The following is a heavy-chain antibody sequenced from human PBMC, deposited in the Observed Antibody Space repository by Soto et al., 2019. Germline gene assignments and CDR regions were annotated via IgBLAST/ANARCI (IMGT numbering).Heavy chain of an antibody. D-gene: IGHD3-16*01. J-gene: IGHJ5*02. CDR2: INHSGST. CDR3: ARGRYPANDYVWGSMFLEKKNWFDP. Sequence: SETLSLTCAVYGGSFSGYYWSWIRQPPGKGLEWIGEINHSGSTNYNPSLKSRVTISVDTSKNQFSLKLSSVTAADTAVYYCARGRYPANDYVWGSMFLEKKNWFDPWGQGTLVT. CDR1: GGSFSGYY. V-gene: IGHV4-34*01.